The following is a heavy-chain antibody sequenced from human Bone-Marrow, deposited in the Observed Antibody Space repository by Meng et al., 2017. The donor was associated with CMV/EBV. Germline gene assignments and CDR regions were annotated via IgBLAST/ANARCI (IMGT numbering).Heavy chain of an antibody. CDR1: GYTFTGYY. Sequence: ASVKVSCKASGYTFTGYYMHWVRQAPGQGLEWMGWINPNSGGTNYAQKFQGRVTITTDESTSTAYMELSSLRSEDTAVYYCARATITGYFDYWGQGTLVTVSS. D-gene: IGHD5-12*01. CDR3: ARATITGYFDY. J-gene: IGHJ4*02. CDR2: INPNSGGT. V-gene: IGHV1-2*02.